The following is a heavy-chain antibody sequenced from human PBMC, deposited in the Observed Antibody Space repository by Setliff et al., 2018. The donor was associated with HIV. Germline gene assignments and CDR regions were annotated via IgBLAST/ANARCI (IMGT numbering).Heavy chain of an antibody. D-gene: IGHD1-1*01. CDR3: ARGVEYPNWYFDL. V-gene: IGHV4-61*02. J-gene: IGHJ2*01. CDR1: GGSINSGTYY. CDR2: VYNSGSA. Sequence: PSETLSLTCTVSGGSINSGTYYWSWIRQPAGKGLEWIGRVYNSGSANYNPSLTSRVTMSVDTSKNQFSLNLNSLTAADTAIYYCARGVEYPNWYFDLWGRGTLVTVSS.